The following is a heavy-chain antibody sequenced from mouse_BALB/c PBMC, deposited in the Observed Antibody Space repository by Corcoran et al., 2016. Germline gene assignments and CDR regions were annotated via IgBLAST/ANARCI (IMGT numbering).Heavy chain of an antibody. J-gene: IGHJ1*01. V-gene: IGHV1-9*01. CDR3: ARNWDWFFGV. Sequence: QVQLQQSGAELMTPGASVKISCTATGFTFTSYWIEWVKQRPGHGLEWIGEIFPRSGSTNYNENFKGKATITADTSSNTAYMQLSSLTSEDSAVYYCARNWDWFFGVWGAGTTVTVSS. D-gene: IGHD4-1*01. CDR2: IFPRSGST. CDR1: GFTFTSYW.